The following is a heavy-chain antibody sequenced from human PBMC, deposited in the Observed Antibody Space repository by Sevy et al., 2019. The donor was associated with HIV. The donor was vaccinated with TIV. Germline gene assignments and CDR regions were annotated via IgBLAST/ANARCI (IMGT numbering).Heavy chain of an antibody. CDR1: GFTFSSYA. Sequence: GGSLRLSCAASGFTFSSYAMSWVRQAPGKGLEWVSAISGSGGSTYYADSVKGRFTISRDNSKNMLYLQMNSLRAEDTAVYYCAKDNRIAAASYGMDVWGQGTTVTVSS. V-gene: IGHV3-23*01. CDR2: ISGSGGST. D-gene: IGHD6-13*01. CDR3: AKDNRIAAASYGMDV. J-gene: IGHJ6*02.